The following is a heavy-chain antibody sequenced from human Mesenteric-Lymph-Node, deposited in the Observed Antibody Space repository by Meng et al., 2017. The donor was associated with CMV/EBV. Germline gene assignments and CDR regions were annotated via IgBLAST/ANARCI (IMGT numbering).Heavy chain of an antibody. J-gene: IGHJ4*02. V-gene: IGHV1-8*01. D-gene: IGHD6-19*01. CDR3: AGWGGGLGEIAVAGTMDY. CDR2: MNPNSGNT. Sequence: SVKVSCKASGYTFTSYDINWVRQATGQGLEWMGWMNPNSGNTGYEQKFQGGVTMTRNTSISTAYMELSSLRSEDTAVYYCAGWGGGLGEIAVAGTMDYWGQGTLVTVSS. CDR1: GYTFTSYD.